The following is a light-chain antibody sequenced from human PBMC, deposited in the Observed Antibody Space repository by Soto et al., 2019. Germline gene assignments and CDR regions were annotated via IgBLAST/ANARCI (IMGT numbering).Light chain of an antibody. CDR2: WAS. Sequence: DIVMTKSPDSLAVSLGERATINLDSSQIFLYSSNNKNYLAWYQQKPGQPPKLLIYWASTRESGVPDRFSGSGSGTDFTLTISSLQAEDVAVYYCQQYYSTPRTFGQGTKVDIK. CDR1: QIFLYSSNNKNY. CDR3: QQYYSTPRT. V-gene: IGKV4-1*01. J-gene: IGKJ1*01.